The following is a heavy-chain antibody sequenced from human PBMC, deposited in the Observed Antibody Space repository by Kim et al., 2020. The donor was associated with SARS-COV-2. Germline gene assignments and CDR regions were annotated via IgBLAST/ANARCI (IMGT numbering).Heavy chain of an antibody. CDR1: GFTVSSNY. V-gene: IGHV3-53*01. CDR3: ARGLMVRGVVLDY. Sequence: GGSLRLSCATSGFTVSSNYMSWVRQAPGKGLEWVSVIYSGGSTYYADSVKGRFTISRDNSKNTLYLQMNSLRAEDTAVYYCARGLMVRGVVLDYWGQGTLVTVSS. D-gene: IGHD3-10*01. CDR2: IYSGGST. J-gene: IGHJ4*02.